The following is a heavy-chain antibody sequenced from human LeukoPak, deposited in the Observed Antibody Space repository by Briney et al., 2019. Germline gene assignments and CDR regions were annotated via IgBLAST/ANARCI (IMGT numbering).Heavy chain of an antibody. CDR1: GGSISSSSYY. J-gene: IGHJ2*01. CDR2: IYYSGST. V-gene: IGHV4-39*07. D-gene: IGHD4/OR15-4a*01. CDR3: ARDRMVATSYWYFDL. Sequence: SETLSLTCTVSGGSISSSSYYWGWIRQPPGKGLEWIGSIYYSGSTYYNPSLKSRVTISVDTSKNQFSLKLSSVTAADAAVYYCARDRMVATSYWYFDLWGRGTLVTVSS.